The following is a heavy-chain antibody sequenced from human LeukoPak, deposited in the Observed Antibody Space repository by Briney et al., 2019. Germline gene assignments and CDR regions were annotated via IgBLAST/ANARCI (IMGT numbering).Heavy chain of an antibody. V-gene: IGHV1-46*04. J-gene: IGHJ4*02. Sequence: SSVKVSCKAAVYTVTGYDMHWGRQAPGQGLGWMGIIDPNGGSTTYAQKLRGRGTMTWDMSTTTFYMELSSRRSEDTAVYYCARGSESHSLGDYRGQGTLVPVSP. CDR3: ARGSESHSLGDY. CDR1: VYTVTGYD. D-gene: IGHD3-3*01. CDR2: IDPNGGST.